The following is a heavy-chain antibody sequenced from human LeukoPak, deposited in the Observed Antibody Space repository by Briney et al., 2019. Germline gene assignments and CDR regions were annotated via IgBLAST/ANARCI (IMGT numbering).Heavy chain of an antibody. CDR1: GFTFDDYA. CDR2: ISGDGGST. J-gene: IGHJ5*02. Sequence: GGSLRLSCAASGFTFDDYAMHWVRQAPGKGLEWVSLISGDGGSTYYADSVKGRFTISRDNAKNSLYLQMNSLRAEDTAVYYCGTSPRGWFDPWGQGTLVTVSS. CDR3: GTSPRGWFDP. D-gene: IGHD2-2*01. V-gene: IGHV3-43*02.